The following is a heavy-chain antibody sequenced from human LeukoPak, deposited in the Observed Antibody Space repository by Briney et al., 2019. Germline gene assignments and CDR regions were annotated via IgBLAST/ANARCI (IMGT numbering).Heavy chain of an antibody. D-gene: IGHD2-21*02. J-gene: IGHJ6*02. CDR2: IYYSGST. CDR3: ARLNCGGDCYLQIAGPADYYYGMDV. CDR1: GGSISSSSYY. Sequence: PPETLSLTCTVSGGSISSSSYYWGWIRQPPGKGLEWIGSIYYSGSTYYNPSLKSRVTISVDTSKNQFSLKLSSVTAADTAVYYCARLNCGGDCYLQIAGPADYYYGMDVWGQGTTVTVSS. V-gene: IGHV4-39*01.